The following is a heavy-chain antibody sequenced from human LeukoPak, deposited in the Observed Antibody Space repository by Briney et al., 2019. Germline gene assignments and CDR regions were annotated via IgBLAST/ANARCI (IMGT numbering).Heavy chain of an antibody. CDR2: INSDGSST. V-gene: IGHV3-74*01. CDR1: GFTFSSYW. CDR3: ARTVEMATMQDY. Sequence: GGSPRLSCAASGFTFSSYWMHWVRQAPGKGLVWVSRINSDGSSTSYADSVKGRFTISRDNAKNTLYLQMNSLRAEDTAVYYCARTVEMATMQDYWGQGTLVTVSS. J-gene: IGHJ4*02. D-gene: IGHD5-24*01.